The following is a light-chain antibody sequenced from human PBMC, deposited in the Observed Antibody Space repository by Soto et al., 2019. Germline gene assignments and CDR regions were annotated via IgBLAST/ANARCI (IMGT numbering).Light chain of an antibody. CDR2: DAS. CDR1: QSVSSL. CDR3: QQRSNWPFT. V-gene: IGKV3-11*01. J-gene: IGKJ2*01. Sequence: EIVLTQSPATLSLSPGERATLSGRASQSVSSLLAWYQQKPGQAPRLLIYDASNRATGIPARFSGSGSGTDFTLTISSLEPEDFAVYYCQQRSNWPFTFGQGTKLEIK.